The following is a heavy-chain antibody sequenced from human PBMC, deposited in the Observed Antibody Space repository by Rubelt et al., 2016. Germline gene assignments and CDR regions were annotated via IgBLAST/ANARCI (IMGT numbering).Heavy chain of an antibody. Sequence: QVQLQQWGAGLLKPSETLSLTCAVYGGSFSGYYWSWIRQPPGKGLEWIGEINHGGSTNYNPSLKSRVTISVDTSKNQFSLKLSSVTAADTAVYYCARVTGGSSDYWGQGTLVTVSS. CDR2: INHGGST. J-gene: IGHJ4*02. V-gene: IGHV4-34*01. CDR3: ARVTGGSSDY. D-gene: IGHD3-16*01. CDR1: GGSFSGYY.